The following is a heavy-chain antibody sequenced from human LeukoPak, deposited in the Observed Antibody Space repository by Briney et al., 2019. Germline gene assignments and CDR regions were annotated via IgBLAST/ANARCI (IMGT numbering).Heavy chain of an antibody. J-gene: IGHJ4*02. D-gene: IGHD4-17*01. Sequence: ASVKVSCKASGYTFTGYYMHWVRQAPGQGLEWMGWINPNSGGTNYAQKFQGRVTMTRDTSISTAYMELRSLRSDDTAVYYCARDVPSYGDYLDYWGQGTLVTVSS. CDR1: GYTFTGYY. CDR2: INPNSGGT. V-gene: IGHV1-2*02. CDR3: ARDVPSYGDYLDY.